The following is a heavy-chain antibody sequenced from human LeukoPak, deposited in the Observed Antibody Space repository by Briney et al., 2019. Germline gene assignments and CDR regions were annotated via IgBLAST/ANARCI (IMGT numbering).Heavy chain of an antibody. CDR2: ISSSSSYI. D-gene: IGHD5-18*01. V-gene: IGHV3-21*01. Sequence: PGGSLRVSCAAPGFTFSSYSSNWGRQAPGKGLEWVSSISSSSSYIYYADSVKGRFTISRDNAKNSLYLQMNSLRAEDTAVYYCARDLGSTAMEIDYWGQGTLVTVSS. CDR1: GFTFSSYS. J-gene: IGHJ4*02. CDR3: ARDLGSTAMEIDY.